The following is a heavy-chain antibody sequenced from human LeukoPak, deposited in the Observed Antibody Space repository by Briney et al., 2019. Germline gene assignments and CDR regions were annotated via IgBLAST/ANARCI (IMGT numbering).Heavy chain of an antibody. Sequence: PGGSLRLSCAASGFTFNNCAMSWVRQAPGKGLEWVSGISGGGGNTYYADSVKGRFTISRDNSKNTLYLQMNSLRAEDTAVYYCAKDRGGSNPNNWFDPWGQGTLVTVSS. D-gene: IGHD3-10*01. CDR1: GFTFNNCA. V-gene: IGHV3-23*01. J-gene: IGHJ5*02. CDR2: ISGGGGNT. CDR3: AKDRGGSNPNNWFDP.